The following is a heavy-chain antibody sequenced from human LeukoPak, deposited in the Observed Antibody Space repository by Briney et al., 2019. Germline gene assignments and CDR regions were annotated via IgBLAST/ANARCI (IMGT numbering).Heavy chain of an antibody. Sequence: ASVKVSCKASGDIFTTYGISWVRQAPGQGLEWMGWINVNTKYAQKFQGRGILTTDTTTSSAYMELRSLRSDDTAVYYCARAPRCNTNSCNSWFDPWGQGTLVTVSS. CDR2: INVNT. J-gene: IGHJ5*02. CDR3: ARAPRCNTNSCNSWFDP. CDR1: GDIFTTYG. V-gene: IGHV1-18*01. D-gene: IGHD2-8*01.